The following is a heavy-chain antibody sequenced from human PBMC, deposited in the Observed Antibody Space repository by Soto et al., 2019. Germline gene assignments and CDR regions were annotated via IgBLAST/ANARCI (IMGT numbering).Heavy chain of an antibody. CDR2: IIPILGIA. V-gene: IGHV1-69*08. CDR3: ARDPHYCRSGSYDY. J-gene: IGHJ4*01. D-gene: IGHD3-10*01. CDR1: GGTFSSYT. Sequence: QVQLVQSGAEVKKPGSSVKVSCKASGGTFSSYTISWVRQAPGQGLEWMGRIIPILGIANYAQKFQGRVTITADKSTSTAYMELSSLRSEDTAVYYCARDPHYCRSGSYDYWGHGTLVTVSS.